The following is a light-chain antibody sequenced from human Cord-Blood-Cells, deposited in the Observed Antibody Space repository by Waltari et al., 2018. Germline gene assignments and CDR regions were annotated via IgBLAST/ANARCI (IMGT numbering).Light chain of an antibody. CDR3: QQSYSTPYS. CDR2: AAS. J-gene: IGKJ2*03. V-gene: IGKV1-39*01. Sequence: DIQMTQSPSSLSASVAHRVTITCRASQSISSYLNWYHQKPGKDPKLLIYAASSLQSGVPSRFSGSGSGADFTLTISSLQPEDFATYYWQQSYSTPYSFGQGTKLEIK. CDR1: QSISSY.